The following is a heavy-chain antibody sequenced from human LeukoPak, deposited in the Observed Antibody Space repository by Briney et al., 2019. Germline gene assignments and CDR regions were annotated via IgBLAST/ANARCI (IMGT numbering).Heavy chain of an antibody. V-gene: IGHV1-2*02. CDR2: INPNSGGT. CDR3: ARAGAEYYDFWSGYFDP. Sequence: ASVTVSCKASGYTFTGYYMHWVRQAPGQGLEWMGWINPNSGGTNYAQKFQGRVTMTRDTSISTAYMELSRLRSDDTAVYYCARAGAEYYDFWSGYFDPWGQGTLVTVSS. CDR1: GYTFTGYY. J-gene: IGHJ5*02. D-gene: IGHD3-3*01.